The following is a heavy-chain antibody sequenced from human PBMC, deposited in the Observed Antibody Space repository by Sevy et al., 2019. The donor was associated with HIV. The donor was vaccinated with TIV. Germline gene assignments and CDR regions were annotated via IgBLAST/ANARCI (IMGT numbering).Heavy chain of an antibody. J-gene: IGHJ6*02. CDR1: GYTFTGYY. D-gene: IGHD2-2*01. Sequence: ATVKVSCKASGYTFTGYYMHWVRQAPGQGLEWMGWINPHSRGTNYAQKFRGRVTMSRDTSISTAYMELSRLRSDDTALYYCVRDNDYCIRPNCPLFGMDVWGQGTAVTVSS. CDR2: INPHSRGT. CDR3: VRDNDYCIRPNCPLFGMDV. V-gene: IGHV1-2*02.